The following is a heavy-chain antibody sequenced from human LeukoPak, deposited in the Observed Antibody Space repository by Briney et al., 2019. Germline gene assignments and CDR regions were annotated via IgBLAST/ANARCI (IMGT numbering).Heavy chain of an antibody. CDR1: GYTFTSYY. D-gene: IGHD2-8*01. CDR2: INPSGGST. Sequence: ASVKVSCKASGYTFTSYYMHWVRQAPGQGVEWMGIINPSGGSTSYAQKFQGRVTMTEDTSTDTAYMELSSLRSEDTAVYYCATAGYCTNGVCSEVNWFDPWGQGTLVTVSS. CDR3: ATAGYCTNGVCSEVNWFDP. J-gene: IGHJ5*02. V-gene: IGHV1-46*01.